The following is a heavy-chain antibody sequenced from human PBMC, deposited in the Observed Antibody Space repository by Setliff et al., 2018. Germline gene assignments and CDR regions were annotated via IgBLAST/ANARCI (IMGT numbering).Heavy chain of an antibody. CDR1: GFTFTSYS. CDR2: IKQDGSEK. CDR3: ARDPHFDS. J-gene: IGHJ4*02. Sequence: GGSLRLSCAASGFTFTSYSMNWVRQAPGKGLEWVANIKQDGSEKYYVDSVKGRFSISRDNAKNSLYLQMNSLRAEDTAVYYCARDPHFDSWGQGTLVTVSS. V-gene: IGHV3-7*01.